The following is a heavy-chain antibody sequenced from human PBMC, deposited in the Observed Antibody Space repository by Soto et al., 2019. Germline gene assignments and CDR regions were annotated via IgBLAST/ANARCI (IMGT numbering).Heavy chain of an antibody. J-gene: IGHJ3*02. CDR1: GFPFSSYA. CDR2: ISVSGGST. CDR3: ANVWQWVAKRADAFDI. V-gene: IGHV3-23*01. D-gene: IGHD6-19*01. Sequence: GGSLRLSCAASGFPFSSYAMSWVRQSPGKGLEWVSSISVSGGSTYYADSVKGRFTISRDNSKNTLYLQMNSLRAEDTAVYYAANVWQWVAKRADAFDIWGHGKLVTVSS.